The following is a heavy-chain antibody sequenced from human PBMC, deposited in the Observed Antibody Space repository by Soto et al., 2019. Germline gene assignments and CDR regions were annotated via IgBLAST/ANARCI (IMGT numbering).Heavy chain of an antibody. D-gene: IGHD4-17*01. V-gene: IGHV3-30-3*01. J-gene: IGHJ4*02. CDR1: GFTFSSYA. CDR2: ISYDGSNK. Sequence: GGSLRLSCAASGFTFSSYAMHWVRQAPGKGLEWVAVISYDGSNKYYADSVKGRFTISRDNSKNTLYLQMNSLRAEDTAVYYCARDLRFDYWGQGTLVTVSS. CDR3: ARDLRFDY.